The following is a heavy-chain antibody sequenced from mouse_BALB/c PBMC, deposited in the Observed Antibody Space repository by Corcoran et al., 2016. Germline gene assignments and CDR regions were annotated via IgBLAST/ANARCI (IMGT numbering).Heavy chain of an antibody. D-gene: IGHD1-2*01. Sequence: EVQLQQSGPEQVMHGASVKMSSNTSGYTFTEYTMHWVMQSHGKSLEWFGGMNHNNGGTSYNQKIKGKATLTVEKSSSTAYMELRSLTSEDSAVYYCASPTAHWYFDVWGAGTTVTVSS. J-gene: IGHJ1*01. CDR1: GYTFTEYT. CDR2: MNHNNGGT. CDR3: ASPTAHWYFDV. V-gene: IGHV1-22*01.